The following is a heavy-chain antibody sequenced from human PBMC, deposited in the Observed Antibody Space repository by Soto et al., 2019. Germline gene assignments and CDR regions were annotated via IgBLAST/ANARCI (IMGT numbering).Heavy chain of an antibody. CDR3: AKVQSPAPVGATGYYYFGMDV. V-gene: IGHV3-23*01. CDR2: INNSGGRT. CDR1: GFTFRSYA. Sequence: EVQLLESGGGLVQPGGSLRLSCAASGFTFRSYAMSWVRQAPGKGLEWVSSINNSGGRTYYADSVKGRFTISRDNSKNTLYLQKNSLRGEDTAVYSCAKVQSPAPVGATGYYYFGMDVWGRGTTVTVSS. J-gene: IGHJ6*02. D-gene: IGHD1-26*01.